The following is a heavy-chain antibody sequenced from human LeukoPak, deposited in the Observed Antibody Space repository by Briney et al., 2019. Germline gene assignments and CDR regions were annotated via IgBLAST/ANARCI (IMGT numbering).Heavy chain of an antibody. V-gene: IGHV3-48*04. D-gene: IGHD4-11*01. CDR1: GFTFSDYS. Sequence: GGSLRLSCAASGFTFSDYSMNWVRQAPGKGLEWVSHISFSVNTKYYGDSVKGRFTISRDNAKNSLYLHMDSLRAEDTAVYYCARAVYPGTLYSNYGPNYYYYYMDVWGKGTTVTVSS. J-gene: IGHJ6*03. CDR2: ISFSVNTK. CDR3: ARAVYPGTLYSNYGPNYYYYYMDV.